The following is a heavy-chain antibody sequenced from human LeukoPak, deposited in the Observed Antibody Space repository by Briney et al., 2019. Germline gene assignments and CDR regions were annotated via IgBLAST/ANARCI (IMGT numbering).Heavy chain of an antibody. Sequence: PGGSLRLSCAASGFTVSSNYMSWVRQAPGKGLEWVSVIYSGGSTYYADSVKGRFTISRDNSKNTLYLQMNSLRAEDTAVYYCARGPDSSVWYEDGMDVWGQGTTVTVSS. V-gene: IGHV3-53*01. CDR2: IYSGGST. J-gene: IGHJ6*02. CDR1: GFTVSSNY. CDR3: ARGPDSSVWYEDGMDV. D-gene: IGHD6-19*01.